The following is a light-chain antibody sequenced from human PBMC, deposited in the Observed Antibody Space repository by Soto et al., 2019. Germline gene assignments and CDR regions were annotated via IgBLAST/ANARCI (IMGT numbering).Light chain of an antibody. Sequence: QSVLTQPPSVAGAPGQRVTISCTGSSSNIGAGYDVHWYQQLPGTAPKLLIYGNSNRPSGVPDRFSGSKSGTSAPLAITWLQAEDEADYYCQSYDSSLSGVVFGGGTQLHVL. CDR2: GNS. V-gene: IGLV1-40*01. CDR1: SSNIGAGYD. J-gene: IGLJ2*01. CDR3: QSYDSSLSGVV.